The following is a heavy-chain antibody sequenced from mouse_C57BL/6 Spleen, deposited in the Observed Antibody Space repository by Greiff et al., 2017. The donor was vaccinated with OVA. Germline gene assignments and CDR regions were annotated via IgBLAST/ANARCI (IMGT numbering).Heavy chain of an antibody. CDR2: IYPGSGST. D-gene: IGHD1-1*01. Sequence: QVQLQQSGAELVKPGASVKMSCKASGYTFTSYWITWVKQRPGQGLEWIGDIYPGSGSTNYNEKFKSKAPLTVDTSSSTAYMQLSSLTSEESAVYDCAGCTTVVGDWYVDVWGTGTTVTVSS. CDR1: GYTFTSYW. J-gene: IGHJ1*03. CDR3: AGCTTVVGDWYVDV. V-gene: IGHV1-55*01.